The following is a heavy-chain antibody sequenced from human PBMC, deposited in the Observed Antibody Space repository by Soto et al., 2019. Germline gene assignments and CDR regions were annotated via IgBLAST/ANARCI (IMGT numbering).Heavy chain of an antibody. CDR2: IIPIFGTA. CDR1: GGTFSSYA. V-gene: IGHV1-69*01. D-gene: IGHD2-2*02. J-gene: IGHJ6*02. CDR3: ARGDYCSSASCYTAPGYYGMDV. Sequence: QVQLVQSGAEVKRPGSSVKVSCKASGGTFSSYAIIWVRQAPGQGLEWMGGIIPIFGTAHYAQKFQGRVTITADESTSTAYMELSSLRYEDTAVYYCARGDYCSSASCYTAPGYYGMDVWGQGTTVTVSS.